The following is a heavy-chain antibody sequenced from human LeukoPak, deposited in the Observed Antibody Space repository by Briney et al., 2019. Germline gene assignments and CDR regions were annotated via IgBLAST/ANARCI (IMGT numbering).Heavy chain of an antibody. V-gene: IGHV4-59*01. Sequence: PSETLSLTCTVSGGSISSYYWSWIRQPPGKGLEWIGYIYYSGSTNYNPSLKSRVTIPVDTSKNQFSLKLSSVTAADTAVYYCARGAHPLRYFDRYYYYYGMDVWGQGTTVTVSS. D-gene: IGHD3-9*01. CDR1: GGSISSYY. CDR2: IYYSGST. J-gene: IGHJ6*02. CDR3: ARGAHPLRYFDRYYYYYGMDV.